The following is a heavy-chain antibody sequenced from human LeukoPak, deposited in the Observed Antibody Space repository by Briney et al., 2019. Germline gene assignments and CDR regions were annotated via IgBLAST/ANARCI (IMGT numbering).Heavy chain of an antibody. CDR2: IYYNGIT. CDR3: ARGREQLDGGFGP. CDR1: GGSISNGGYY. J-gene: IGHJ5*02. Sequence: KPSETLSLTRSVSGGSISNGGYYWSWIRQSPGKGLEWIGSIYYNGITQHKSPLRSRVILSVDTSKNQFSLKLTSVTAADTAVYYCARGREQLDGGFGPWGQGTLVTVSS. V-gene: IGHV4-39*01. D-gene: IGHD6-13*01.